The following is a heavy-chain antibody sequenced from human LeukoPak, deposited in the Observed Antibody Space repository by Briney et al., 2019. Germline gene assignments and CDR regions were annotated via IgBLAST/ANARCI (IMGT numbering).Heavy chain of an antibody. CDR2: ISAYNGNT. CDR3: ARDSSLLTGVAIDY. V-gene: IGHV1-18*01. D-gene: IGHD3-3*01. Sequence: GGSVKVFCKASGYTFTSYGISWVRQAPGQGLEWMGWISAYNGNTNYAQKFQGRVTMTTETSTRTAYMEVRSLRSDDTAVYYCARDSSLLTGVAIDYWGQGTLVTVSS. CDR1: GYTFTSYG. J-gene: IGHJ4*02.